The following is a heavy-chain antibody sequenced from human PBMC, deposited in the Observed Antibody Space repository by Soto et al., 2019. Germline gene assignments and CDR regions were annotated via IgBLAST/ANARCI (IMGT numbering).Heavy chain of an antibody. D-gene: IGHD1-1*01. CDR2: IYNSGSTM. J-gene: IGHJ6*01. CDR3: ARESGGTGLDV. V-gene: IGHV3-48*03. CDR1: GFTFSAFE. Sequence: PGGSLRLSCAASGFTFSAFEMNWVRQAPGKGLEWLSYIYNSGSTMTYADSVKGRFAISRDNAKNSLYLQMYSLRAEDTAVYYCARESGGTGLDVCGPGPTVTVS.